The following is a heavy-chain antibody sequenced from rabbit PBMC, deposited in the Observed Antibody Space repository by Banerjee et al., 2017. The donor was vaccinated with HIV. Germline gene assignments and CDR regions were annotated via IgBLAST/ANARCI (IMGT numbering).Heavy chain of an antibody. CDR2: IYDGDANT. V-gene: IGHV1S47*01. Sequence: QQQLEESGGGLVKPGGTLTLTCKASGFDFSSDAMCWVRQAPGKGPEWIGCIYDGDANTYYASWAKGRFTISKTSSTVDLKMTSLTAADTATYFCARGGVDYTVYGYAKDLWGQGTLVTVS. CDR1: GFDFSSDA. D-gene: IGHD6-1*01. CDR3: ARGGVDYTVYGYAKDL. J-gene: IGHJ3*01.